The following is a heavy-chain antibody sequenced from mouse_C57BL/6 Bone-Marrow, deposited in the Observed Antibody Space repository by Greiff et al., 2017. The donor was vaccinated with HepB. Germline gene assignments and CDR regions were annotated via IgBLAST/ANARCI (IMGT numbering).Heavy chain of an antibody. CDR2: IDPSDSYT. CDR1: GYTFTSYW. D-gene: IGHD1-1*01. Sequence: QVQLQQPGAELVKPGASVKLSCKASGYTFTSYWMQWVKQRPGQGLEWIGEIDPSDSYTNYNQNFKGKATLTVDTSSSTAYMQLSSLQSEDSAVYYCARFYGSSYYAMDYWGQGTSVTVSS. V-gene: IGHV1-50*01. CDR3: ARFYGSSYYAMDY. J-gene: IGHJ4*01.